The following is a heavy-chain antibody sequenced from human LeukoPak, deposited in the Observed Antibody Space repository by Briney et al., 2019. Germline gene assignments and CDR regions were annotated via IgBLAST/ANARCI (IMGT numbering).Heavy chain of an antibody. V-gene: IGHV4-4*07. CDR3: ARDQEGYGSGSYKENWFDP. D-gene: IGHD3-10*01. CDR2: IYTSGST. J-gene: IGHJ5*02. CDR1: GGSISSYY. Sequence: SETLSLPCTVSGGSISSYYWSWIRQPAGKGLEWIGRIYTSGSTNYNPSLKSRVTMSVDTSKNQFSLKLSSVTAADTAVYYCARDQEGYGSGSYKENWFDPWGQGTLVTVSS.